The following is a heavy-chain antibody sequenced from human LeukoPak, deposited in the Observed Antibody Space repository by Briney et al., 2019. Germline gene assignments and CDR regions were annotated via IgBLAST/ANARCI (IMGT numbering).Heavy chain of an antibody. CDR3: ARSPDILTGENFDY. D-gene: IGHD3-9*01. CDR2: INPKSGGT. Sequence: ASVKVSCKASGYTFSGYYMHWVRQAPGQGLEWMGWINPKSGGTNEAQKFHDRVTMTRDTSIRTAYMVVSRLRSDDTAVYYCARSPDILTGENFDYWGQGTLVTVSS. J-gene: IGHJ4*02. V-gene: IGHV1-2*02. CDR1: GYTFSGYY.